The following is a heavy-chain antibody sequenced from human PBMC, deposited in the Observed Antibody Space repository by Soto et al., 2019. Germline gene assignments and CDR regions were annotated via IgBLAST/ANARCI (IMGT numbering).Heavy chain of an antibody. D-gene: IGHD6-19*01. CDR1: GFTFSSYG. CDR2: IWYDGSNK. J-gene: IGHJ4*02. CDR3: ARGSSGWPFDY. V-gene: IGHV3-33*01. Sequence: QVQLVESGGGVVQPGRSLRLSCAASGFTFSSYGMHWVRQAPGKGLEWVAVIWYDGSNKYYADSVKGRFTISRDNSKNPLYLQMNSLRAEDTAVYYCARGSSGWPFDYWGQGTLVTVSS.